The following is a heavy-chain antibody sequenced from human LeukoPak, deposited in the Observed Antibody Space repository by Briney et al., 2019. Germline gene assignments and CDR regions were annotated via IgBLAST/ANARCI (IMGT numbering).Heavy chain of an antibody. D-gene: IGHD3-10*01. Sequence: GGSLRLSCAASGFTFNSYGMSWVRQAPGKGLEWVSGTSGSGGSTYYADSVKGRFTISRDNSKNTLYLQMNSLRAEDTAVYYCAKVGYGSGSLRYFDYWGQGTLVTVSS. J-gene: IGHJ4*02. CDR2: TSGSGGST. CDR1: GFTFNSYG. CDR3: AKVGYGSGSLRYFDY. V-gene: IGHV3-23*01.